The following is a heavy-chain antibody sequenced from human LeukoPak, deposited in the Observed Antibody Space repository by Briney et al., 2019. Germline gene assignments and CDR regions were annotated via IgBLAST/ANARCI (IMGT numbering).Heavy chain of an antibody. CDR3: ASITMVRGVIPYNWFDP. CDR1: GYTFTNYG. CDR2: IIPIFGTA. V-gene: IGHV1-69*06. J-gene: IGHJ5*02. D-gene: IGHD3-10*01. Sequence: SVKVSCKASGYTFTNYGISWVRQAPGQGLEWMGGIIPIFGTANYAQKFQGRVTITADKSTSTAYMELSSLRSEDTAVYYCASITMVRGVIPYNWFDPWGQGTLVTVSS.